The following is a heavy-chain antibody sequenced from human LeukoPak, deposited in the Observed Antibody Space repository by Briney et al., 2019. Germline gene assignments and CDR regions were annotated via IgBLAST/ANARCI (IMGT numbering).Heavy chain of an antibody. V-gene: IGHV3-66*02. J-gene: IGHJ4*02. CDR3: AKDLPPDY. CDR2: IYSGGST. Sequence: PGGSLRLSCAVSGFTFSNNYMSWVRQAPRKGLEWVSLIYSGGSTYYADSVKGRFTISRDNSKNTVYLQMNSLRAEDTAVYYCAKDLPPDYWGQGTLVAVSS. CDR1: GFTFSNNY.